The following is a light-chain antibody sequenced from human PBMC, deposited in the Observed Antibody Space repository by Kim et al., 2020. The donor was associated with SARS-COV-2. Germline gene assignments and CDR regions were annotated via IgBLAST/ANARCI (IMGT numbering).Light chain of an antibody. J-gene: IGKJ1*01. CDR1: QGVSTN. Sequence: ERVMTQSPATLSVSPGETATLSCRASQGVSTNLAWYQQKPGQAPRVLIYGASTRVTGVPATFSGSGSGTDFTLTISSLRPEDSAVYYCKQYFAFWTFGQGTKVDIK. V-gene: IGKV3-15*01. CDR2: GAS. CDR3: KQYFAFWT.